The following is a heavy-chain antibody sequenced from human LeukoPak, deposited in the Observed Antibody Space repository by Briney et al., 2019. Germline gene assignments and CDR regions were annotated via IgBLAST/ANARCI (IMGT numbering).Heavy chain of an antibody. J-gene: IGHJ4*02. Sequence: GASVKVSCKASGYTFTGYYMHWVRQAPGQGLEWMGWINPNSGGTNYAQKFQGRVTMTRDTSISTAYMELSSLRSEDTAVYYCATGGGDIVVVPAAIRFDYWGQGTLVTVSS. CDR1: GYTFTGYY. CDR3: ATGGGDIVVVPAAIRFDY. V-gene: IGHV1-2*02. CDR2: INPNSGGT. D-gene: IGHD2-2*01.